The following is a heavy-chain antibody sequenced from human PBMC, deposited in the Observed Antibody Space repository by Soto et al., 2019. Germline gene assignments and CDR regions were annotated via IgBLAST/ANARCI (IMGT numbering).Heavy chain of an antibody. V-gene: IGHV4-31*03. Sequence: QVQLKESGPGLVKPSQTLSLTCSVSGDSISSGGYYWSWIRQHPGRGLEWIGYIYYNGNTYYNPSLKSRVSISGDTSKNQFSLKLSSVTAAETAVYYCAREGGGMLFLDFWGQGNLVTVSS. CDR1: GDSISSGGYY. D-gene: IGHD1-26*01. CDR2: IYYNGNT. CDR3: AREGGGMLFLDF. J-gene: IGHJ4*02.